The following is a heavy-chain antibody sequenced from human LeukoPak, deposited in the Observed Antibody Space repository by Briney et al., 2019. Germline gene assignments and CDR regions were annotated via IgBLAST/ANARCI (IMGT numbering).Heavy chain of an antibody. CDR3: ARVKGRITMIVVVGYFDY. Sequence: ASVKVSCKASGGTFSSYAISWVRQAPGQGLEWMGGIIPIFGTANYAQKFQGRVTITADKSTSTAYMELSSLRSEDTAVYYCARVKGRITMIVVVGYFDYWGQGTLVTVSS. CDR2: IIPIFGTA. D-gene: IGHD3-22*01. CDR1: GGTFSSYA. V-gene: IGHV1-69*06. J-gene: IGHJ4*02.